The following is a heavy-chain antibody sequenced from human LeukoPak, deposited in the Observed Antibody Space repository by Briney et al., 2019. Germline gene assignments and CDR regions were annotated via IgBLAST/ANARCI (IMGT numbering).Heavy chain of an antibody. CDR2: ISSSSSYI. V-gene: IGHV3-21*01. CDR1: EFTFSSYS. J-gene: IGHJ4*02. D-gene: IGHD3-16*01. Sequence: GGSLRLSCAASEFTFSSYSMNWVRQAPGKGLEWVSSISSSSSYIYYADSVKGRFTISRDNAKNSLYLQMNSLRAEDTAVYYCAGAYTLAAGTLDYWGQGTLVTVSS. CDR3: AGAYTLAAGTLDY.